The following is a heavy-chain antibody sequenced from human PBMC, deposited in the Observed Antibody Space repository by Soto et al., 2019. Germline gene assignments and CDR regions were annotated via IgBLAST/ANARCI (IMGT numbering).Heavy chain of an antibody. D-gene: IGHD3-16*02. CDR3: ARSMGNYRKVPPLFDY. CDR1: GFTFSDYY. J-gene: IGHJ4*02. V-gene: IGHV3-11*01. CDR2: ISSSGSTI. Sequence: PGGSLRLSCAASGFTFSDYYMSGIRQAPGKGLEWVSYISSSGSTIYYADSVKGRFTISRDNAKNSLYLQMNSLRAEDTSVYYCARSMGNYRKVPPLFDYWGQGTLVTVSS.